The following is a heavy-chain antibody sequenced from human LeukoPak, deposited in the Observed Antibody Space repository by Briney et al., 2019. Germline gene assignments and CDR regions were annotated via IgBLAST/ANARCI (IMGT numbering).Heavy chain of an antibody. V-gene: IGHV4-59*12. Sequence: SETLPLTCTVSGGFISSYYWSWIRQPPGKGLEWIGYIYYSGSTYYNPSLKSRVTISVDTSKNQFSLKLSSVTAADTAVYYCARKYYYYYYMDVWGKGTTVTVSS. CDR1: GGFISSYY. CDR3: ARKYYYYYYMDV. CDR2: IYYSGST. J-gene: IGHJ6*03. D-gene: IGHD2/OR15-2a*01.